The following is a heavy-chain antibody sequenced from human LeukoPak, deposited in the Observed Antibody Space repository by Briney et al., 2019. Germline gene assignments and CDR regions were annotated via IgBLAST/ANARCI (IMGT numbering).Heavy chain of an antibody. CDR2: INPNSGVT. Sequence: RASVKVSCKASGYTFTGYYMHWVRQAPGQGLEWLGWINPNSGVTKFAQKVQDRVTLTRDTSISTAYMELTGLISDDTAVYYCASGQSIAAAPLDYWGQGTLVTVSS. D-gene: IGHD6-13*01. J-gene: IGHJ4*02. V-gene: IGHV1-2*02. CDR3: ASGQSIAAAPLDY. CDR1: GYTFTGYY.